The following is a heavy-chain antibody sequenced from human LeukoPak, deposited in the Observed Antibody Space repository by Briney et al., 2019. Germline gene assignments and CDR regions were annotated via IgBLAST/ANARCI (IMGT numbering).Heavy chain of an antibody. V-gene: IGHV3-48*02. J-gene: IGHJ4*02. CDR1: GFTFSSYS. CDR2: ISSSSSTI. CDR3: ATIAAAADY. D-gene: IGHD6-13*01. Sequence: GGSLRLSCAASGFTFSSYSMNWVRQAPGKGLEWVSYISSSSSTIYYADSVKGRFTISRDNAKNSLYPQMNSLRDEDTAVYYCATIAAAADYWGQGTLVTVSS.